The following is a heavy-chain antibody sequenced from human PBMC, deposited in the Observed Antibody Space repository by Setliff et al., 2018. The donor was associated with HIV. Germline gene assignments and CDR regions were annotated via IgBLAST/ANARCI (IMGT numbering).Heavy chain of an antibody. CDR2: AYNVGIT. Sequence: KASETLSLTCTVSGDSISSSDYYWGWIRQPPGKGLEWIGSAYNVGITNYSPSLTSRLTISVDTSKNHFSLKLTAVTAADTSIYYCARGWFGDLAGGRGFDIWGQGTMVTVSS. D-gene: IGHD3-10*01. J-gene: IGHJ3*02. CDR3: ARGWFGDLAGGRGFDI. V-gene: IGHV4-39*02. CDR1: GDSISSSDYY.